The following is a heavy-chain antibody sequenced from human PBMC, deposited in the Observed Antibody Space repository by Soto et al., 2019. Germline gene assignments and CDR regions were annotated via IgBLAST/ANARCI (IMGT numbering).Heavy chain of an antibody. V-gene: IGHV5-51*01. CDR3: ARIAGTFDY. J-gene: IGHJ4*02. Sequence: GHSQTISCKGSGYRFTSSWIGWVRQMPGKGLEWMGIIYPGDSDTRYSPSFQGQVTISADKSISTAYLQWSSLKASDTAMYYCARIAGTFDYWGQGTLVTVSS. CDR2: IYPGDSDT. D-gene: IGHD6-13*01. CDR1: GYRFTSSW.